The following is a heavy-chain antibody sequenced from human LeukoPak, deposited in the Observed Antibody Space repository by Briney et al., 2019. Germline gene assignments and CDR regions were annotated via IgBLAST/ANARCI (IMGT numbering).Heavy chain of an antibody. J-gene: IGHJ3*02. D-gene: IGHD4-17*01. CDR1: GGSISSYY. CDR2: IYYSGST. CDR3: ARDMNDYGFFDI. V-gene: IGHV4-59*01. Sequence: PSETLSLTCTVSGGSISSYYWSWIRQPPGKGLEWIGYIYYSGSTNYNPSLKSRVTISVDTSKNQFSLKLSSVTAAGTAVYYRARDMNDYGFFDIWGQGTMVTVSS.